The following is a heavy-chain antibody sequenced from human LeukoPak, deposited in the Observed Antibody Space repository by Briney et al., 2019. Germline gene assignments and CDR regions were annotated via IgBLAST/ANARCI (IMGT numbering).Heavy chain of an antibody. CDR1: GFTFSRFG. D-gene: IGHD2-15*01. CDR2: FDGNADGT. J-gene: IGHJ4*02. CDR3: AKPRIIGLGWAQFDY. Sequence: GGFLRFSCVTSGFTFSRFGMTWVRQPPGKGLEWVASFDGNADGTYYADSVKGRCTISRDNSKNTLYLQMNSLRAEDTAIYYCAKPRIIGLGWAQFDYWGQGSLVTVSS. V-gene: IGHV3-23*01.